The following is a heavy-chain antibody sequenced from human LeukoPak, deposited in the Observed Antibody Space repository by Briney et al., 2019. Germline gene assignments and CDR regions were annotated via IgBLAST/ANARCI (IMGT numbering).Heavy chain of an antibody. Sequence: GGSLRLSCAASGFTFSSYSMNWVRQAPGKGLEWVSYISSSSSTIYYADSVKGRFTISRDNAKNSLYLQMNSLRAEDTAVYYCARARYSYGHRNYYYYMDVWGKGTTVTVSS. CDR2: ISSSSSTI. CDR3: ARARYSYGHRNYYYYMDV. J-gene: IGHJ6*03. D-gene: IGHD5-18*01. V-gene: IGHV3-48*01. CDR1: GFTFSSYS.